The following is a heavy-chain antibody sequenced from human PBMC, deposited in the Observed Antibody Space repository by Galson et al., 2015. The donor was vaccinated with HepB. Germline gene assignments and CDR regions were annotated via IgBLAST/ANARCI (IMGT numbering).Heavy chain of an antibody. Sequence: SLRLSCAASGFSFSTYDMHWVRHITGKGLEWVSAIGTFGDTYYPGSVKGRFTISREDAKNSLYLQMNSLRAGDTAVYYCARDLGRGWYAFDIWGQGTMVTVSS. CDR2: IGTFGDT. D-gene: IGHD6-13*01. V-gene: IGHV3-13*04. CDR1: GFSFSTYD. CDR3: ARDLGRGWYAFDI. J-gene: IGHJ3*02.